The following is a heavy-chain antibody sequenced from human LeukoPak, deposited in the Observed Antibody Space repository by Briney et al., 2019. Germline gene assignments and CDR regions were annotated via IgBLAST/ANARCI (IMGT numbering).Heavy chain of an antibody. CDR1: GFTFSSYA. V-gene: IGHV3-23*01. CDR2: ISGSGGGT. J-gene: IGHJ4*02. Sequence: GGSLRLSCAASGFTFSSYAMSWVRQAPGKWLEWVSAISGSGGGTYYADSVKGRFTISRDNSKNTLYLQMNSLRAEDTAVYYCAKEGWYVYVSWGWLAPVDYWGQGTLVTVSS. D-gene: IGHD6-19*01. CDR3: AKEGWYVYVSWGWLAPVDY.